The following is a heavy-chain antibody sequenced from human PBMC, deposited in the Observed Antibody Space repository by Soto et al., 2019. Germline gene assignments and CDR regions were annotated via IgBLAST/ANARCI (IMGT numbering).Heavy chain of an antibody. CDR1: GFTFSSYG. J-gene: IGHJ6*03. Sequence: GGSLRLSCAASGFTFSSYGMHWVRQAQGKGLEWVAVISYDGSNKYYADSVKGRFTISRDNSKNTLYLQMNSLRAEDTAVYYCAKDYPGSSWYYYYYYMDVWGKGTTVTVSS. D-gene: IGHD6-13*01. CDR2: ISYDGSNK. V-gene: IGHV3-30*18. CDR3: AKDYPGSSWYYYYYYMDV.